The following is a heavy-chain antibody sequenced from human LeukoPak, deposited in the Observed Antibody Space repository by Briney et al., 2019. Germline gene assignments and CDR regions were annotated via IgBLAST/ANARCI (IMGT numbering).Heavy chain of an antibody. D-gene: IGHD5-18*01. CDR2: ISYDGNNK. Sequence: GGSLRLSCAASGFTFSTYGIDWVSQAPGKGLEWVAVISYDGNNKYYAASLKRRFTISRDNSKNSLYLQVNSLRAEDTAVYYCARPQGGRQLWLHFYYWGRGTLVTVSS. J-gene: IGHJ4*02. CDR3: ARPQGGRQLWLHFYY. CDR1: GFTFSTYG. V-gene: IGHV3-30-3*01.